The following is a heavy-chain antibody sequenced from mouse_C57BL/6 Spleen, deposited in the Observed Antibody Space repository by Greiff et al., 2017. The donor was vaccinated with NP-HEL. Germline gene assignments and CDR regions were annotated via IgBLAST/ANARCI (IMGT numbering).Heavy chain of an antibody. J-gene: IGHJ2*01. CDR1: GYTFTSYG. D-gene: IGHD2-3*01. CDR2: IYPRSGNT. V-gene: IGHV1-81*01. Sequence: VQLQQSGAELARPGASVKLSCKASGYTFTSYGISWVKQRTGQGLEWIGEIYPRSGNTYYNEKFKGKATLTADKSSSTAYMELRSLTSEDSAVYFCASFYDGYLNFDYWGQGTTLTVSS. CDR3: ASFYDGYLNFDY.